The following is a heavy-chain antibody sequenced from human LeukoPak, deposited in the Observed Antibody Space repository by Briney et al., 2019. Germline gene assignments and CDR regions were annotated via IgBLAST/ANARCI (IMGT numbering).Heavy chain of an antibody. J-gene: IGHJ4*02. CDR3: ASLSYSSSAPGGY. D-gene: IGHD6-6*01. V-gene: IGHV4-31*03. CDR2: IYYSGST. Sequence: PSETLSLTCTVSGGSISSGGYYWSWLRQHPGKGLEWIGYIYYSGSTYYNPSLKSRVTISVDTSKNQFSLKLSSVTAADTAVYYCASLSYSSSAPGGYWGQGTLVTVSS. CDR1: GGSISSGGYY.